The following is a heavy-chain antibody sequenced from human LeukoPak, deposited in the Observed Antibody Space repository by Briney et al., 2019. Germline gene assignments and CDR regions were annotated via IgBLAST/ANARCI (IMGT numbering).Heavy chain of an antibody. CDR1: GFTFSSYA. D-gene: IGHD3-16*01. CDR2: ISGSGGST. J-gene: IGHJ4*02. V-gene: IGHV3-23*01. Sequence: GGSLRLSCAASGFTFSSYAMSWVRQAPGKGLQWVSTISGSGGSTYYADSVKGRFTISRDNAKNSLYLQMNSLRAEDTAVYYCARDLNHYDYVWGSYANWGQGTLVTVSS. CDR3: ARDLNHYDYVWGSYAN.